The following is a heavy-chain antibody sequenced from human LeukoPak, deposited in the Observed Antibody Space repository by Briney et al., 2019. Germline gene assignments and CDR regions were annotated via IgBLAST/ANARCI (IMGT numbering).Heavy chain of an antibody. CDR1: GFTLSNHW. V-gene: IGHV3-7*03. CDR3: ARNNGMDV. CDR2: VNRDGSET. J-gene: IGHJ6*02. Sequence: GRSLRLSCAASGFTLSNHWMTWVRQVPGRGPEWVANVNRDGSETYYLDSVKGRFTISKDNAKNSLYLQMNSLRAEDTALYHCARNNGMDVWGQGTTVIVSS.